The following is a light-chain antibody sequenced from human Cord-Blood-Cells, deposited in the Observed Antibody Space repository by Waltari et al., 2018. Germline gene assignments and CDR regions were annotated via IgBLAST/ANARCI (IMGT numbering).Light chain of an antibody. CDR2: DDS. Sequence: QSALTQPASVSGSPGQSITISCTGTSSDVGGYNYVSWYQQHPGKTPKLMIYDDSRRPSGVSNRFSGAKSGNTASRTISGLQAEDEADYYCSSYTSSSTYVFGTGTKVTVL. CDR1: SSDVGGYNY. CDR3: SSYTSSSTYV. J-gene: IGLJ1*01. V-gene: IGLV2-14*01.